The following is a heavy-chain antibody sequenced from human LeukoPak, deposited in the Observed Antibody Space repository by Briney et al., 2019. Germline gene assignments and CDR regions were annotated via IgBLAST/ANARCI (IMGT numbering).Heavy chain of an antibody. CDR1: GFTFSSYA. CDR3: ARGYCSSTSCYYYGMDV. J-gene: IGHJ6*02. Sequence: PGGSLRLSCAASGFTFSSYAMSWVRQAPGKGLEWVSAISGSGGSTYYADSVKGRFTISRDNAKNSLYLQMNSLRDEDTAVYHCARGYCSSTSCYYYGMDVWGQGTTVTVSS. V-gene: IGHV3-23*01. D-gene: IGHD2-2*01. CDR2: ISGSGGST.